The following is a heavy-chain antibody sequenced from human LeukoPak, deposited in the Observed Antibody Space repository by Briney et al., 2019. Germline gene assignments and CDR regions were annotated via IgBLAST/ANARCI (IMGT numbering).Heavy chain of an antibody. CDR3: ARDNNWSSDY. CDR1: GFIFSNYA. J-gene: IGHJ4*02. CDR2: IDSTGAYT. Sequence: PGGSLRLSCAASGFIFSNYAMSWVRQAPGKGLEWVSAIDSTGAYTWYADSVKGRFTISKDSSKTILYLQMNSLRAEDTAVYYCARDNNWSSDYWGQGTLVTVSS. V-gene: IGHV3-23*01. D-gene: IGHD1-20*01.